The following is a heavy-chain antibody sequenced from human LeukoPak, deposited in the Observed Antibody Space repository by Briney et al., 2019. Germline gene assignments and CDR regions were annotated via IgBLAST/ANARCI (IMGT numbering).Heavy chain of an antibody. CDR2: FYYTGST. CDR1: GDSISSFY. CDR3: ARHSRSGYGDYESAFDI. J-gene: IGHJ3*02. V-gene: IGHV4-39*01. D-gene: IGHD5-12*01. Sequence: SETLSLTCTVSGDSISSFYWNWIRQPPGKGLEWIGNFYYTGSTYYNPSLKSRITISVDTSKNQFSLKLRSVTAADTAVYYCARHSRSGYGDYESAFDIWGQGTMVTVSS.